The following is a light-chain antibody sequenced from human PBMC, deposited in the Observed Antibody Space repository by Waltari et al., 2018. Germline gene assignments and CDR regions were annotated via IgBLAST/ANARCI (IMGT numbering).Light chain of an antibody. CDR1: SSGVGTYNL. V-gene: IGLV2-23*01. CDR2: AGS. J-gene: IGLJ1*01. CDR3: CSYAGSSTYV. Sequence: QSALTQPASVSGSPGQSITISCTGTSSGVGTYNLGSWYQPHPGKAPKLMISAGSKRPSGVSNRFSGSKSGNTASLTISGLQAEDEADYYCCSYAGSSTYVFGTGTKVTVL.